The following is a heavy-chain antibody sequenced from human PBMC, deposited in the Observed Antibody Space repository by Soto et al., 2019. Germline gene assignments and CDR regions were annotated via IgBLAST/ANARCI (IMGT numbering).Heavy chain of an antibody. CDR1: GYTFTSYF. CDR3: AREYSYGYAAFDI. D-gene: IGHD5-18*01. Sequence: QLQLVQSGAEVKKPGASVKVSCKASGYTFTSYFIHWVRQAPGQGLEWMGIFNPYSGSTNYAQKFQDRVTMTRDTSTSTVYMELSSLRSVDTAVYYFAREYSYGYAAFDIWGQGTMVTFSS. CDR2: FNPYSGST. J-gene: IGHJ3*02. V-gene: IGHV1-46*03.